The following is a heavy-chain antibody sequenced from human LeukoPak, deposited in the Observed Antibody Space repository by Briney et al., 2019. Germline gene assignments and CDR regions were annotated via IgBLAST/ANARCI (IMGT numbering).Heavy chain of an antibody. CDR2: ISRGGHT. Sequence: SETLSLTCSMSSGSITAIDNHYWGWIRQPPGKGLEWIGSISRGGHTYYNPPLESRFTISVDTSKNQFSLMATSVTAADTAVYYCAGQRAWFGEWAFDYWGPGTLVTVSS. CDR3: AGQRAWFGEWAFDY. D-gene: IGHD3-10*01. CDR1: SGSITAIDNHY. V-gene: IGHV4-39*01. J-gene: IGHJ4*02.